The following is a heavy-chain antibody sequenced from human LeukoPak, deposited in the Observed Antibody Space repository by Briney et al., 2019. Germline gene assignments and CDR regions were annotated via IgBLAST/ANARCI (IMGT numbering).Heavy chain of an antibody. V-gene: IGHV4-30-2*01. Sequence: SETLSLTCAVSGGSISSGGYSWSWIRQPPGKGLEWIGCIYHSGSTYYNPFLKSRVTISVDRSKNQFSLKLSSVTAADTAVYYCARGDDILTGYYISKAFDIWGQGTMVTVSS. J-gene: IGHJ3*02. D-gene: IGHD3-9*01. CDR2: IYHSGST. CDR1: GGSISSGGYS. CDR3: ARGDDILTGYYISKAFDI.